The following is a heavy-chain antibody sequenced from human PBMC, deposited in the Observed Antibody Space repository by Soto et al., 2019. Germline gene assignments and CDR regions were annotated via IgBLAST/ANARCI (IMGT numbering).Heavy chain of an antibody. CDR3: ARGRETGMAAAGTNYYYMDV. CDR1: GYTFTSYG. D-gene: IGHD6-13*01. Sequence: ASVKVSCKASGYTFTSYGVSWVRQAPGQGLEWMGWISAYNGNTNYAQKLQGRVTMTTDTSTSTAYMELRSLRSDDTAVYYCARGRETGMAAAGTNYYYMDVWGKGTTVTVSS. CDR2: ISAYNGNT. V-gene: IGHV1-18*01. J-gene: IGHJ6*03.